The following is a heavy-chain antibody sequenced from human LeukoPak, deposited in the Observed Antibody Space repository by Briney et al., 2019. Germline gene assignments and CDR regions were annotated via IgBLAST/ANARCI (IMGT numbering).Heavy chain of an antibody. V-gene: IGHV3-30*18. J-gene: IGHJ4*02. CDR2: ISYDGSNK. D-gene: IGHD2-15*01. CDR1: GFTFSSYG. Sequence: GGSLRLSCAASGFTFSSYGMHWVRQAPGKGLEWVAVISYDGSNKYYADSVKGRFTISRDNSKNTLYLQMNSLRAEDTAVYYCAKEGRYCSGGSCYSSWGQGTLVTVSS. CDR3: AKEGRYCSGGSCYSS.